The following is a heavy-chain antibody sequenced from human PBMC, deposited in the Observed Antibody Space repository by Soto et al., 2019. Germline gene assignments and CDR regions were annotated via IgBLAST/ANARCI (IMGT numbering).Heavy chain of an antibody. CDR2: IYYSGGT. CDR3: VKGGTSKFDP. Sequence: SETLSLTCTVSGGSLSSYYWSWIRQSPGKGLEWIGYIYYSGGTNNNPSLKSRVTISVDTSKNQFSLKLSSVTAADTAMYYCVKGGTSKFDPWGQGTLVTVSS. D-gene: IGHD1-1*01. J-gene: IGHJ5*02. V-gene: IGHV4-59*01. CDR1: GGSLSSYY.